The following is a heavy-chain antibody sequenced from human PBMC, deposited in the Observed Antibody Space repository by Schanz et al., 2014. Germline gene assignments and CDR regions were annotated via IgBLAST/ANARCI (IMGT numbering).Heavy chain of an antibody. CDR3: AKDLPAVAVAPLMTGLYDS. V-gene: IGHV3-74*01. Sequence: EVQLVESGGGFVQPGGSLRLSCAASGFTYSSYWMHWVRQAPGKGLVWVSTIDTAGSYTSYVDSVKGRFTISRDNAKNTLYLQMSRLRVEDTAVYYCAKDLPAVAVAPLMTGLYDSWGQGTLVTVSS. J-gene: IGHJ4*02. CDR1: GFTYSSYW. D-gene: IGHD6-19*01. CDR2: IDTAGSYT.